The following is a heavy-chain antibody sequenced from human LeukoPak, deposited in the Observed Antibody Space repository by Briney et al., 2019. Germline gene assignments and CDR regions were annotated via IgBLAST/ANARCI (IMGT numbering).Heavy chain of an antibody. V-gene: IGHV3-23*01. J-gene: IGHJ2*01. CDR3: AKGKGGIVVHWYFDL. Sequence: GGSLRLSCAASGFTFSSYAMSWVRQVPGKGLEYVSTITNSGSTYYADSVKGRFTISRDNSKNTLYLQMNSLRAEDTAVYYCAKGKGGIVVHWYFDLWGRGTLVTVSS. D-gene: IGHD6-6*01. CDR1: GFTFSSYA. CDR2: ITNSGST.